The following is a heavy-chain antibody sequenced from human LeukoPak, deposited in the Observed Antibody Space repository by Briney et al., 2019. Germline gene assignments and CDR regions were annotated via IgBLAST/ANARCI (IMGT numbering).Heavy chain of an antibody. CDR2: IIPIFGTA. Sequence: ASVKVSCKASGGTFSGYAISWVRQAAGQGLEWMGGIIPIFGTANYAQKLQGTVTLTTDDSTSTAYTELSSLRSEDTAVYYCGGGGSGWYWGFDIWGQGTMVTVSS. D-gene: IGHD6-19*01. J-gene: IGHJ3*02. V-gene: IGHV1-69*05. CDR3: GGGGSGWYWGFDI. CDR1: GGTFSGYA.